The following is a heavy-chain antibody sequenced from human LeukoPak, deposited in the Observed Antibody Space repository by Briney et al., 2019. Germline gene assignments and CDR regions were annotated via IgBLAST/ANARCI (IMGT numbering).Heavy chain of an antibody. CDR2: ISSSAGTI. Sequence: GGSLRLSCVASTFTFSNSYMSWIRQAPEKGLEWISYISSSAGTIFYADSVEGRFTVSRDNTKNSLYLQMNSLRADDTAVYYCARTIGTGPLGHFDYWGQGTLVTVSS. CDR3: ARTIGTGPLGHFDY. J-gene: IGHJ4*02. CDR1: TFTFSNSY. V-gene: IGHV3-11*01. D-gene: IGHD3/OR15-3a*01.